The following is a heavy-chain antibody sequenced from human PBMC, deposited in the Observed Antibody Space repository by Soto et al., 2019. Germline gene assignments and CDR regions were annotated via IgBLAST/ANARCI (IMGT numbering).Heavy chain of an antibody. CDR2: IYYIGSP. CDR1: GAAVSGGGQY. D-gene: IGHD3-16*01. Sequence: PSETLSLTCSVSGAAVSGGGQYWNWVRQLPGKGLEWIGNIYYIGSPDYNPSLKSRVTISLDTSKNQFSLKLISVTAADTAVYYCARERVLGDGGGFDVWGQGTTVTVSS. CDR3: ARERVLGDGGGFDV. J-gene: IGHJ6*02. V-gene: IGHV4-31*03.